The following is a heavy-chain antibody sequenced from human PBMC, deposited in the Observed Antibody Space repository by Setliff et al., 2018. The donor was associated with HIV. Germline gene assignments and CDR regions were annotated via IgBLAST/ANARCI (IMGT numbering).Heavy chain of an antibody. CDR1: GYTFSGYN. J-gene: IGHJ4*02. CDR2: INPNSGAT. Sequence: GASVKVSCKASGYTFSGYNLHWVRRAPGQGLEWMGWINPNSGATNYAQSFQGRGTMTRDTSISTAYMDLSSLTSDDTAVYYCALASIVSTARWNHWGRGTTVTVSS. D-gene: IGHD1-26*01. V-gene: IGHV1-2*02. CDR3: ALASIVSTARWNH.